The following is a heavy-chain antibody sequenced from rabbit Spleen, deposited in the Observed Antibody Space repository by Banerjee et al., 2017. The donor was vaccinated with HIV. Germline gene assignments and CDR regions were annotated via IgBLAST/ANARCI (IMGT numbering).Heavy chain of an antibody. V-gene: IGHV1S45*01. CDR1: GFSFSSRYD. J-gene: IGHJ4*01. CDR3: ARDSGVGPYIDGYFNL. D-gene: IGHD3-3*01. Sequence: QEQLVESGGGLVQPGASLPLTCTDSGFSFSSRYDMCWVRQAPGKGLEWIACIYSTNFKTYYASWAKGRFTISKTSSTTVTLQMTSLTVADTATYFCARDSGVGPYIDGYFNLWGQGTLVTVS. CDR2: IYSTNFKT.